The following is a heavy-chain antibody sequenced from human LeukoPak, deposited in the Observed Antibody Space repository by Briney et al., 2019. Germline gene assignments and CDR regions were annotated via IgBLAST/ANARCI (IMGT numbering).Heavy chain of an antibody. D-gene: IGHD6-6*01. CDR1: GYTFTGYY. Sequence: GASLKVSCKASGYTFTGYYMHWVRQAPGQGLEWMGWINPNSGGTNSAQKFQGRVTMTRDTSISTAYMELSRLRSDDTAVYYCASGFRVHSGSSSSYFDYWGQGTLVTVSS. CDR2: INPNSGGT. CDR3: ASGFRVHSGSSSSYFDY. J-gene: IGHJ4*02. V-gene: IGHV1-2*02.